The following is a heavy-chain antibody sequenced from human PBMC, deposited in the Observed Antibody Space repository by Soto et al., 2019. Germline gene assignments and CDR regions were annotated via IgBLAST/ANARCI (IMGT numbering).Heavy chain of an antibody. D-gene: IGHD2-21*02. CDR3: ASAYCGGDCSNYYYGMDV. CDR2: INAGDGNT. CDR1: VYTFTSYA. V-gene: IGHV1-3*01. Sequence: APVKVSCKASVYTFTSYAIHWVRQAPGQRLEWMGWINAGDGNTKYSQKFQGRVTITRDTSASTAYMELSSLRSEDTAVYYCASAYCGGDCSNYYYGMDVWGQGTTVTVSS. J-gene: IGHJ6*02.